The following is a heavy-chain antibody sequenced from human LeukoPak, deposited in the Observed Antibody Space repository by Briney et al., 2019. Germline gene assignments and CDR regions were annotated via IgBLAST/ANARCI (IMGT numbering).Heavy chain of an antibody. Sequence: KPSETLSLTCTVSGGSIRSSYYYWGWIRQPPGKGLEWIGEINHSGSTNYNPSLKSRVTISVDTSKNQFSLKLSSVTAADTAVYYCARGRTMVRGVMFDYWGQGTLVTVSS. V-gene: IGHV4-39*07. CDR3: ARGRTMVRGVMFDY. CDR2: INHSGST. J-gene: IGHJ4*02. D-gene: IGHD3-10*01. CDR1: GGSIRSSYYY.